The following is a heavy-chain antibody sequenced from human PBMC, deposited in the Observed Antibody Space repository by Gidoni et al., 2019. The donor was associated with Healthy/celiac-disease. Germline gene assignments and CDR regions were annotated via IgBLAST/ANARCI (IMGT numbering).Heavy chain of an antibody. CDR1: GGSISSSSYY. CDR3: ARQEDYYDSSGYYYCWFDP. D-gene: IGHD3-22*01. CDR2: IYYSGST. V-gene: IGHV4-39*01. Sequence: QLQLQESGPGLVKPSETLSLTCTVSGGSISSSSYYWGWIRQPPGKGLEWIGSIYYSGSTYYNPSLKSRVTISVDTSKNQFSLKLSSVTAADTAVYYCARQEDYYDSSGYYYCWFDPWGQGTLVTVSS. J-gene: IGHJ5*02.